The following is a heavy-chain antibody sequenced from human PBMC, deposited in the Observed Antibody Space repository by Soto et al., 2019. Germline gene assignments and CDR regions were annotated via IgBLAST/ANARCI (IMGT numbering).Heavy chain of an antibody. CDR1: GFTFRTYA. CDR3: ARDDFGPVYYFDY. Sequence: GGSLRLSCAASGFTFRTYAIHWVRQAPGKGLEWVAVISYDGNKKYYADSVKGRFTISRDNSKNTLYLQMNSLRGEDTAVYYCARDDFGPVYYFDYWGQGVMVTVSS. D-gene: IGHD4-17*01. CDR2: ISYDGNKK. V-gene: IGHV3-30-3*01. J-gene: IGHJ4*02.